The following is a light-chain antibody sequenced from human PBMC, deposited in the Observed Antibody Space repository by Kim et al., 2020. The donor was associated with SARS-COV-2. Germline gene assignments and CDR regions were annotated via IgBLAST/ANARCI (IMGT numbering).Light chain of an antibody. CDR3: HQSNTLPRT. CDR1: QIIGVS. J-gene: IGKJ1*01. Sequence: GTPKENFTTPCRASQIIGVSIPWSQQNPDQSPRLLIKYASQSVSGVPSRFGGSGSGTDFTLPINGLEAEDAAAYYCHQSNTLPRTFGQGTKVDI. CDR2: YAS. V-gene: IGKV6D-21*02.